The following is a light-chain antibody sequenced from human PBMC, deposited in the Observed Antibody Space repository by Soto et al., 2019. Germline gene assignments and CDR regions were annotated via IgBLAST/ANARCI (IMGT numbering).Light chain of an antibody. CDR2: GAS. CDR1: ESITGSY. V-gene: IGKV3-20*01. J-gene: IGKJ2*01. Sequence: EIVLTQSPGTLSLSPGERATLSCRASESITGSYLAWYQQKPGQAPRLLIYGASSRATGIPDRFSGRGSGTDFTLSISRLEPEDFAVYYCQQYGTSPPYAFGQGTKLEIK. CDR3: QQYGTSPPYA.